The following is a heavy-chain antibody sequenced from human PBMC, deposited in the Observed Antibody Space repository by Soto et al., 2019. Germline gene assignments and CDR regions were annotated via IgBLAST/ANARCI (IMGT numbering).Heavy chain of an antibody. J-gene: IGHJ3*02. CDR1: GDSISRIDYY. V-gene: IGHV4-31*01. CDR2: IYFRGNT. D-gene: IGHD3-22*01. CDR3: AREGGSYDSGGYLIRGAFDI. Sequence: QVQLQESGPGLVKPSQTLSLTCSVSGDSISRIDYYWTWIRQDPEKGLEWIGNIYFRGNTYYSPSLESPLTISVDTSKNQFSLKLTSVTAADTAVYYCAREGGSYDSGGYLIRGAFDIWGQGTMVTVSS.